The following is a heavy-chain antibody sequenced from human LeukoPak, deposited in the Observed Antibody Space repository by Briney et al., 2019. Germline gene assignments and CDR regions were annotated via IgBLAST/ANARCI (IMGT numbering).Heavy chain of an antibody. Sequence: GGSLRLSCAASGFTFAGSSMSWVRRAPGKGLEWVSSISSSSRYIYYADSVKGRFTISRDNGKNSLYLQMNSLRAEDTAVYYCARDLTTSSTAYFHHWGQGTLVTVSS. J-gene: IGHJ1*01. CDR1: GFTFAGSS. CDR2: ISSSSRYI. V-gene: IGHV3-21*01. D-gene: IGHD6-6*01. CDR3: ARDLTTSSTAYFHH.